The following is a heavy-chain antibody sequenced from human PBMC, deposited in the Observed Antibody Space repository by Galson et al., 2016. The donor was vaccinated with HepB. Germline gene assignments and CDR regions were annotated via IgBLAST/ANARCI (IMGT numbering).Heavy chain of an antibody. CDR3: AREDY. CDR1: GFTFSSYW. CDR2: IFSGGTT. Sequence: SLRLSCAASGFTFSSYWMHWVRQAPGKGLDWVSVIFSGGTTYYADSVKGRFTISRDDSKNTLYLQMSSLRAEDTAIYYCAREDYWGRGTLVTVSS. J-gene: IGHJ4*02. V-gene: IGHV3-53*01.